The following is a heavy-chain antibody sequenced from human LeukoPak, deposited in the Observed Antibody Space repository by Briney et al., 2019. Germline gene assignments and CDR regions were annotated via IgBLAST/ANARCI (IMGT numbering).Heavy chain of an antibody. Sequence: ASVKVSCKASGYTFTSYDINWLRQATGQGLEWMGWMNPNSGNTGYAQKFQGRVTMTRNTSISTAYMELSSLRSEDTAVYYCARVLAVADEHYFDYWGQGTLVTVSS. CDR3: ARVLAVADEHYFDY. V-gene: IGHV1-8*01. CDR1: GYTFTSYD. D-gene: IGHD6-19*01. CDR2: MNPNSGNT. J-gene: IGHJ4*02.